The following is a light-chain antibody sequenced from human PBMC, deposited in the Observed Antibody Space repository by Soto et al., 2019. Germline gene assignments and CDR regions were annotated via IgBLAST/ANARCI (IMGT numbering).Light chain of an antibody. V-gene: IGKV1-9*01. CDR1: QGIRGN. CDR2: GAS. Sequence: DIQLTQSPSFLSASVGDRITITCRASQGIRGNLAWYQQKPGKAPKILISGASSLEGGVPSRFSGSGSGTDFTLTISCLQPEDFATYYCLQLNDYPLTFGGGTQVEIK. J-gene: IGKJ4*01. CDR3: LQLNDYPLT.